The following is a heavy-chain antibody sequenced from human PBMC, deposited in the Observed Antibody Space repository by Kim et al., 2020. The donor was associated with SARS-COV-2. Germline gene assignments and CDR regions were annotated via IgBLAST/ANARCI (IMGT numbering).Heavy chain of an antibody. CDR3: ARGGVLRFLEWRSDAFDI. Sequence: ASVKVSCKASGYTFTSYYMHWVRQAPGQGLEWMGIINPSGGSTSYAQKFQGRVTMTRDTSTSTVYMELSSLRSEDTAVYYCARGGVLRFLEWRSDAFDIWGQGTMVTVSS. V-gene: IGHV1-46*01. D-gene: IGHD3-3*01. CDR1: GYTFTSYY. J-gene: IGHJ3*02. CDR2: INPSGGST.